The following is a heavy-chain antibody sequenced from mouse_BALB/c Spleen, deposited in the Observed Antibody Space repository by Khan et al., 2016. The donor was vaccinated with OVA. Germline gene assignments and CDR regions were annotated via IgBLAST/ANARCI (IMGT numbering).Heavy chain of an antibody. CDR2: INSDGTYT. V-gene: IGHV5-6*01. Sequence: EVELVESGGDLVKPGGSLKLSCAASGFTFSNYGMSWVRQIPDKRLEWVATINSDGTYTYYPDSVKGRFTISRNNATNTLYLEMSSLKSEDTAMYYGASHLTGSFAYWGQGTLVTVSA. CDR3: ASHLTGSFAY. J-gene: IGHJ3*01. D-gene: IGHD4-1*01. CDR1: GFTFSNYG.